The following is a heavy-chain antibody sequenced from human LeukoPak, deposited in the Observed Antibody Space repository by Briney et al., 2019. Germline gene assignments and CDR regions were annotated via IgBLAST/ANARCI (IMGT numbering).Heavy chain of an antibody. V-gene: IGHV3-48*01. D-gene: IGHD6-13*01. CDR2: ISSLSGTI. CDR1: GFTFSSYS. Sequence: PGGSLRLSCAASGFTFSSYSMNWVRQARGGGLEWVSYISSLSGTIYYADSVKGRFTISRDNAKNSLYLQMDSLRAEETAVYYCARDGYSSSWYPRSARYYYMDVWGKGTTVTVSS. CDR3: ARDGYSSSWYPRSARYYYMDV. J-gene: IGHJ6*03.